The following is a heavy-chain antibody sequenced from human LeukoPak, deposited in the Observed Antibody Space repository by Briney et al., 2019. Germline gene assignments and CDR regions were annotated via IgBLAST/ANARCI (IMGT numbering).Heavy chain of an antibody. J-gene: IGHJ4*02. CDR2: ISYDGSNK. CDR3: ASVPVVTGPPGY. V-gene: IGHV3-30*04. Sequence: GRSLRLSCAASGFTFSSYAMHWVRQAPGKGLEWVAVISYDGSNKYYADSVKGRFTISRDNSKNTLYLQMNSLRAEDTAVYYCASVPVVTGPPGYWGQGTLVTVSS. D-gene: IGHD2-21*02. CDR1: GFTFSSYA.